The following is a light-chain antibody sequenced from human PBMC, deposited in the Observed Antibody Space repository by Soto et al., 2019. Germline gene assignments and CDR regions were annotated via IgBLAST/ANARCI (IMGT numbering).Light chain of an antibody. V-gene: IGKV3-20*01. Sequence: EIVLTQSPATLSLSPGERATLSCRASQSVTSNYLAWYQQRHAQAPRLLICGASNSATGIPDRFSGSGSGTDYSLIISRLEPEDFALYYCQQYGTSRRTFGQGTKVDIK. CDR1: QSVTSNY. CDR3: QQYGTSRRT. CDR2: GAS. J-gene: IGKJ2*01.